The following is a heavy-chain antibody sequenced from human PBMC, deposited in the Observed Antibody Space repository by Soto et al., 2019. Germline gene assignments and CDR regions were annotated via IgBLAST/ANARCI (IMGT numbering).Heavy chain of an antibody. CDR1: VFTCSSYA. V-gene: IGHV3-30-3*01. Sequence: WWSLRLSCSASVFTCSSYAMHWFRQAPGKGLEWVAVISYDGSNKYYADSVKGRFTISRDNSKNTLYLQMNSLRAEDTAVYYCARDRSYYYDSSGYYPYYFDYWGQGTLVTVSS. CDR2: ISYDGSNK. CDR3: ARDRSYYYDSSGYYPYYFDY. D-gene: IGHD3-22*01. J-gene: IGHJ4*02.